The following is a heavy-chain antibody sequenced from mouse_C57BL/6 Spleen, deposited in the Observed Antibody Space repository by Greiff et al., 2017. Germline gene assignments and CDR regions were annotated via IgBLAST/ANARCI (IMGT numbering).Heavy chain of an antibody. J-gene: IGHJ4*01. V-gene: IGHV14-2*01. CDR1: GFNIKDYY. CDR3: ARELGLRRESMDY. CDR2: IDPEDGET. D-gene: IGHD2-2*01. Sequence: VQLQQSGAELVKPGASVKLSCTASGFNIKDYYMHWVKQRTEQGLEWIGRIDPEDGETKYAPKFQGEATITADTSSNTAYLQLSSLTSADTAVYYCARELGLRRESMDYWGQGTSVTVSS.